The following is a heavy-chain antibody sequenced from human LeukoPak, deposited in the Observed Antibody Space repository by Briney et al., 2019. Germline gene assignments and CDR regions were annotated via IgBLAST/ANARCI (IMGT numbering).Heavy chain of an antibody. D-gene: IGHD4-23*01. V-gene: IGHV1-69*04. J-gene: IGHJ4*02. CDR2: IIPILGIA. Sequence: ASVKVSCKASGGTFSSYAISWVRQAPGQGLEWMGRIIPILGIANYAQKFQGRVTITADKSTSTAYMELSSLRSEDTAVYYCASLPDYGGNRFLGWGQGTLVTVSS. CDR1: GGTFSSYA. CDR3: ASLPDYGGNRFLG.